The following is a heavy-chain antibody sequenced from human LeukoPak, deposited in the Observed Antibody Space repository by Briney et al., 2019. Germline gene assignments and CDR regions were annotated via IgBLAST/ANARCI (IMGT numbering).Heavy chain of an antibody. D-gene: IGHD2-2*01. CDR2: ISSSGGTI. CDR3: ARGVGYCSSSSCPGPDFDH. V-gene: IGHV3-48*04. J-gene: IGHJ4*02. CDR1: GFTFSSYS. Sequence: GGSLRLSCAASGFTFSSYSMNWVRQAPGKGLEWVSYISSSGGTIYNADSVKGRFTISRDNAKNSLYLQMNSLRAEDTAVYYCARGVGYCSSSSCPGPDFDHWGQGTLVTVSS.